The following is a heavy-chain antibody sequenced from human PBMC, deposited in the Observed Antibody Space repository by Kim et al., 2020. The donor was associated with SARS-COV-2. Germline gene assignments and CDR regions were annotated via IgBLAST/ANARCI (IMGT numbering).Heavy chain of an antibody. CDR1: GYTFTSYA. CDR2: INTNTGNP. Sequence: ASVKVSCKASGYTFTSYAMNWVRQAPGQGLEWMGWINTNTGNPTYAQGFTGRFVFSLDTSVSTAYLQISSLKAEDTAVYYCAGYCSGGSCHSYYYYGMDVWGQGTTVTVSS. J-gene: IGHJ6*02. CDR3: AGYCSGGSCHSYYYYGMDV. V-gene: IGHV7-4-1*02. D-gene: IGHD2-15*01.